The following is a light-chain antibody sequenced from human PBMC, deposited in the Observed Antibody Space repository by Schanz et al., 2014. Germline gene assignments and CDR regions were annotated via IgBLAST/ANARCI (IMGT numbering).Light chain of an antibody. V-gene: IGLV2-8*01. CDR1: SSDIGGYNY. J-gene: IGLJ1*01. CDR3: SSYTSSSTLV. Sequence: QSVLTQPPSASGSPGQSVTISCTGTSSDIGGYNYVSWYQQHPGEAPKLMLYEVTKRPSGVPDRFSGSKSGNTASLTISGLQAEDEADYYCSSYTSSSTLVFGTGTKLTVL. CDR2: EVT.